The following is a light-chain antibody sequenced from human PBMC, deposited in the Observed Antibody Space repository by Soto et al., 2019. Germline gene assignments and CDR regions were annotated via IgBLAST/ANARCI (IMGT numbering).Light chain of an antibody. CDR2: GVS. J-gene: IGKJ5*01. V-gene: IGKV3-20*01. CDR1: QNLRSS. Sequence: VMTQSPATLYVSPGEIATLSCRASQNLRSSLAWYQQKPGQAPRLLIYGVSSRAAGIPDRFSGSGSGTDFTLTITRLEPEDSAVYFCQQYTGPPTTFGQGTRLEIK. CDR3: QQYTGPPTT.